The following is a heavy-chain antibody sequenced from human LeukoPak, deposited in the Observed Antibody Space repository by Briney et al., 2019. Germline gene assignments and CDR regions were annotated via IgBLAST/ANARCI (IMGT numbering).Heavy chain of an antibody. D-gene: IGHD5-24*01. CDR3: ARDGGRWLQSYYFDF. V-gene: IGHV3-48*01. J-gene: IGHJ4*02. CDR1: GFTFGDYS. Sequence: GGSLRLSCSASGFTFGDYSMNWVRQAPGKGLEWVSYISSSSRDIYYAESVKGRFTISRGNTRSSLYLQMNSLRVEDTGVYCCARDGGRWLQSYYFDFWGQGTVVTVSS. CDR2: ISSSSRDI.